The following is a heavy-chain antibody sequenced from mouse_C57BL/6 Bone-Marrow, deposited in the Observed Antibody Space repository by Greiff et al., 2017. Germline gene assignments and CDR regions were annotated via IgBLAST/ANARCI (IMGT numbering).Heavy chain of an antibody. CDR2: IDPSDSYT. V-gene: IGHV1-69*01. CDR3: ARIAC. CDR1: GYTFTSYW. Sequence: QVQLQQPGAELVMPGASVKLSCKASGYTFTSYWMHWVKQRTGQGLEWIGEIDPSDSYTNYNQKFKGKSTLTVDKSSSTAYMQLSSLTSEDYAVYYCARIACWGQGTLVTVSA. J-gene: IGHJ3*01.